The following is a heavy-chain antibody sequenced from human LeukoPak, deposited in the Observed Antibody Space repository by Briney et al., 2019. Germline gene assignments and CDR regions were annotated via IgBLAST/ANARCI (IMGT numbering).Heavy chain of an antibody. CDR3: ARRLGGGDWDDY. J-gene: IGHJ4*02. CDR2: INPSGGST. V-gene: IGHV1-46*01. D-gene: IGHD2-21*02. CDR1: GYTFTSYY. Sequence: ASVKVSCKASGYTFTSYYMHWVRQVPGQGLEWMGIINPSGGSTSYAQKFQGRVTMTRDTSTSTVYMELSSLRSEDTAVYYCARRLGGGDWDDYWGQGTLVIVSS.